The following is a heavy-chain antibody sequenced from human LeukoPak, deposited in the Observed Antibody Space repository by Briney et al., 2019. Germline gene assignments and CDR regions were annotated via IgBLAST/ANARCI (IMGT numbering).Heavy chain of an antibody. Sequence: GGSLRLSCAASGFTFSAYWIHWVRQAPGKGLVWVSRINTDGSSPTYAASVKGRFTISRDNSKNTLSLQMNGLRPEDTAVYYCAKSWGSTRPYYNYMDVWGKGTTVTVSS. V-gene: IGHV3-74*01. CDR2: INTDGSSP. D-gene: IGHD1-26*01. CDR3: AKSWGSTRPYYNYMDV. J-gene: IGHJ6*03. CDR1: GFTFSAYW.